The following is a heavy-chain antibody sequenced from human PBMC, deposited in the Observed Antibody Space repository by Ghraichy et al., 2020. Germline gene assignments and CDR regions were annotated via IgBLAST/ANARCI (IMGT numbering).Heavy chain of an antibody. Sequence: GGSLRLSCAASGFTFSSYSMNWVRQAPGKGLEWVSYISSSSSTIYYADSVKGRFTISRDNAKNSLYLQMNSLRDEDTAVYYCARADSDYYDSSGYKDYWGQGTLVTVSS. CDR3: ARADSDYYDSSGYKDY. CDR1: GFTFSSYS. V-gene: IGHV3-48*02. D-gene: IGHD3-22*01. CDR2: ISSSSSTI. J-gene: IGHJ4*02.